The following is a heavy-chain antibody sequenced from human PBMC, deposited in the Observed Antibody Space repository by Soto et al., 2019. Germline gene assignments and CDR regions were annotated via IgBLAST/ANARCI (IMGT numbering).Heavy chain of an antibody. Sequence: QITLKESGPTLVKPTQTLTLTGSFSWFSLSTSGVGVGWSRPPPVKALEWLALIFWDDDKRYIPALKSRLTITKDPSKNQEVLTLTNVDPVDTAKYYCARILACTGGHVDYWGQGALVTVSS. V-gene: IGHV2-5*02. D-gene: IGHD2-8*02. CDR2: IFWDDDK. CDR1: WFSLSTSGVG. CDR3: ARILACTGGHVDY. J-gene: IGHJ4*02.